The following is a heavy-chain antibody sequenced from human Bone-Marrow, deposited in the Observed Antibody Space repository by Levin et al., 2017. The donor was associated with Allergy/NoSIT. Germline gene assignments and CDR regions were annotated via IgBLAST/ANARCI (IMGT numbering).Heavy chain of an antibody. CDR2: ISYRGST. Sequence: SQTLSLTYTVSGGSISSAGYHWTWIRQYPGKGLEWIGYISYRGSTYFNPSLKSRLTMSIDTSEQHFSLNLTSVSAADTAIYYCARLDGYSFDYWGQGALVTVSS. D-gene: IGHD1-1*01. V-gene: IGHV4-31*03. CDR3: ARLDGYSFDY. J-gene: IGHJ4*02. CDR1: GGSISSAGYH.